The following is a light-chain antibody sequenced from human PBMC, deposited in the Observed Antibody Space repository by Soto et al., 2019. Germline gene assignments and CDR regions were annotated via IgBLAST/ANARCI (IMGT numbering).Light chain of an antibody. J-gene: IGLJ1*01. CDR2: EGT. CDR3: CSYAGSSTGV. CDR1: SSDVGSYNL. Sequence: QSVLTQPASVSGSTGQSITISGTGTSSDVGSYNLVSWYQQHPGKAPKLMIYEGTKRPSGVSNRFSGSKSGNTASLTISGLQAEDEADYYCCSYAGSSTGVFGTGTQLTVL. V-gene: IGLV2-23*01.